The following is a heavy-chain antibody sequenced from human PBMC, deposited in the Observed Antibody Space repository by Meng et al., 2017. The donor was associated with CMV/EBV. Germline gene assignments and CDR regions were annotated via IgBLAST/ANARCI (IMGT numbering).Heavy chain of an antibody. CDR3: ARGGALAAFDI. CDR1: GGSISSYY. D-gene: IGHD3-16*01. Sequence: ESLKISCTVSGGSISSYYWSWIRQPPGKGLEWIGYIYYSGSTNYNPSLKSRVTISVDTSKNQFSLKLSSVTAADPAVYYCARGGALAAFDIWGQGTMVTVSS. J-gene: IGHJ3*02. V-gene: IGHV4-59*01. CDR2: IYYSGST.